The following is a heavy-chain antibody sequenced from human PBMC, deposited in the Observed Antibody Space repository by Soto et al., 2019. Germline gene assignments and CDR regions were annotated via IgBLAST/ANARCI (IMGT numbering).Heavy chain of an antibody. CDR3: ARGVFYYYGSSGYSPDY. J-gene: IGHJ4*02. CDR2: ISFDGSKK. V-gene: IGHV3-30-3*01. Sequence: QVQLVESGGGVVQPGRSLRLSCEGSGFTSSSYVMHWVRQAPGKGLEWVALISFDGSKKNYADSVKGRFTISRDNSKNMMYLQINSLRTEDTAVYYCARGVFYYYGSSGYSPDYWGQGTLVTVSS. CDR1: GFTSSSYV. D-gene: IGHD3-22*01.